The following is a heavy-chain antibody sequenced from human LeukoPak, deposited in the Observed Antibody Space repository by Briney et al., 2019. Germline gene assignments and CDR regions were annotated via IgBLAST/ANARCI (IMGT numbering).Heavy chain of an antibody. D-gene: IGHD3-9*01. CDR3: SKDHNRYLDGQYDY. Sequence: PGGSLRLSCAASGFTFSSSAMSWVRQAPGQGLEWVSCISGSGGSTYYTDSVKGRFTISRDNSKNTLYLQMNSLRAEDTAVYYCSKDHNRYLDGQYDYWGQGALVTVSS. V-gene: IGHV3-23*01. CDR1: GFTFSSSA. J-gene: IGHJ4*02. CDR2: ISGSGGST.